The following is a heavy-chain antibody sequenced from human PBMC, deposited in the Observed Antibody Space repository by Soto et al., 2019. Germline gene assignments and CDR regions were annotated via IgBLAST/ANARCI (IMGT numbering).Heavy chain of an antibody. D-gene: IGHD7-27*01. CDR3: ARDPGAADY. J-gene: IGHJ4*02. Sequence: EVQLVESGGGLVQPGGSLRLSCAASGFTVSTKYMSWVRQAPGKGLEWVSVIYSGGSTFYADSVRGRFTISRDNSKNTENLQMISLRAEDTAVYYCARDPGAADYWGQGTLVTVS. CDR2: IYSGGST. V-gene: IGHV3-66*01. CDR1: GFTVSTKY.